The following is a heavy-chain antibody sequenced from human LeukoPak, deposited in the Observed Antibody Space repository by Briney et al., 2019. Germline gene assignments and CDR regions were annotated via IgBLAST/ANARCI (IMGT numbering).Heavy chain of an antibody. CDR1: GYTFTSYD. CDR2: MNPNSGNT. J-gene: IGHJ6*03. CDR3: ARDMYYYDSSGYAAYYMDV. D-gene: IGHD3-22*01. V-gene: IGHV1-8*01. Sequence: GASVKVSCKASGYTFTSYDINWVRQATGQGLEWMGWMNPNSGNTGYAQKFQGRVTMTRNTSISTAHMELSSLRSEDTAVYYCARDMYYYDSSGYAAYYMDVWGKGTTVTVSS.